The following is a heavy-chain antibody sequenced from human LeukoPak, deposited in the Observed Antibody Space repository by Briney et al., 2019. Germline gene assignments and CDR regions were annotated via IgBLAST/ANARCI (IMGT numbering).Heavy chain of an antibody. CDR2: ISSGSTYM. D-gene: IGHD6-6*01. Sequence: GGSLRLSCAASGFTFSSYSMNWVRQAPGKGLEWVSSISSGSTYMYYADSVKGRFTISRDNAQNSVFLQKNSLRAEDTAVYYCGRVGGRSKAAKGDAFDIWGQGTMVVVSS. CDR3: GRVGGRSKAAKGDAFDI. J-gene: IGHJ3*02. CDR1: GFTFSSYS. V-gene: IGHV3-21*06.